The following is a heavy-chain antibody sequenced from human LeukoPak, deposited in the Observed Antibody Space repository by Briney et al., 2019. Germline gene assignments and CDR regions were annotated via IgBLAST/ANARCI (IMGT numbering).Heavy chain of an antibody. V-gene: IGHV3-21*01. CDR1: GFTFSSYS. Sequence: PGGSLRLSCEASGFTFSSYSMNWVRQAPGKGLEWVSSISSSSSYIYYADSVKGRFTISRDNAKNSLYLQMNSLRAEDTAVYYCATHYDYVWGSYRSAGYWGQGTLVTVSS. CDR3: ATHYDYVWGSYRSAGY. CDR2: ISSSSSYI. J-gene: IGHJ4*02. D-gene: IGHD3-16*02.